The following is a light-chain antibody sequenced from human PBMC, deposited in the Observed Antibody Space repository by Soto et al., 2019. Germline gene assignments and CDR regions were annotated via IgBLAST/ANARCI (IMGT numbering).Light chain of an antibody. V-gene: IGKV4-1*01. J-gene: IGKJ4*01. Sequence: DIVMTQSPDSLAVSLGERATINCKSSQSVLYSSNNKNYLAWYQQKPGQPPNLLIYWASTRESGVPDRFSGSGSGTEFTLTISSLQAEDVAVYYCQQYYDTPLTFGGGTKVEIK. CDR2: WAS. CDR1: QSVLYSSNNKNY. CDR3: QQYYDTPLT.